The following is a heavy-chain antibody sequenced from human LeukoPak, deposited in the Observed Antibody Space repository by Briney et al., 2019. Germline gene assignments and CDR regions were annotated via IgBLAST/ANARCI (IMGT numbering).Heavy chain of an antibody. CDR2: IRYDGSNK. D-gene: IGHD2-15*01. V-gene: IGHV3-30*02. J-gene: IGHJ4*02. CDR3: AKDLASYCSGGSCNGLDY. CDR1: GFTFSSYG. Sequence: GGSLRLSCAASGFTFSSYGMHWVRQAPGKGLEWVAFIRYDGSNKYYADSVKGRFTISRDNSKNTLYLQMNSLRAEDTAVYYCAKDLASYCSGGSCNGLDYWGQGTLVTVSS.